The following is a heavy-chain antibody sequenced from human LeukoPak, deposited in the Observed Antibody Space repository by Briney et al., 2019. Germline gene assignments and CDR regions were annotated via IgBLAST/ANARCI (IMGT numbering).Heavy chain of an antibody. CDR1: GYTFTGYY. J-gene: IGHJ3*02. D-gene: IGHD3-22*01. CDR2: INPNSGGT. V-gene: IGHV1-2*06. CDR3: TREDDSSGYRPFDI. Sequence: GASVKVSCKASGYTFTGYYIHWVRQAPGQGLEWMGRINPNSGGTNYAQKFQGRVTMTRDTSISTAYMDLSSLRSDDTAVYYCTREDDSSGYRPFDIWGQGTMVIVSS.